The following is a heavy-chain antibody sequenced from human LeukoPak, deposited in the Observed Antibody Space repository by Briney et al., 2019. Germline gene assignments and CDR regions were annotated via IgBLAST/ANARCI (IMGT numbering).Heavy chain of an antibody. CDR1: GFTFSDYY. CDR3: ARSGDYGKSFDS. Sequence: GGSLRLSCAASGFTFSDYYMNWIRQAPGKGLEWVSYISTSGSSIYYADSVKGRFTISRDNAKSSLYLQVNSLRAEDTALYYCARSGDYGKSFDSWGQGTLVTVSS. CDR2: ISTSGSSI. V-gene: IGHV3-11*01. J-gene: IGHJ4*02. D-gene: IGHD4-17*01.